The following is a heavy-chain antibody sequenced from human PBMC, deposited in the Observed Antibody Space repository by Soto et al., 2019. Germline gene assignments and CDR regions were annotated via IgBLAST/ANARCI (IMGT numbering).Heavy chain of an antibody. D-gene: IGHD4-17*01. V-gene: IGHV3-7*01. J-gene: IGHJ6*03. CDR3: ARESPGSMTTVTTGYYYYMDV. CDR1: GFTFSSYW. CDR2: IKQDGSEK. Sequence: GGSLRLSCAASGFTFSSYWMSWVRQAPGKGLEWVANIKQDGSEKYYVDSVKGRFTISRDNAKNSLYLQMNSLRAEDTAVYYCARESPGSMTTVTTGYYYYMDVWGKGTTVTVSS.